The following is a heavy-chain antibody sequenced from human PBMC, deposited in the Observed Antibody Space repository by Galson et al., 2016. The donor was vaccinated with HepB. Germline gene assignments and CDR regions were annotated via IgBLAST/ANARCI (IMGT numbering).Heavy chain of an antibody. CDR2: ISTYNGNT. J-gene: IGHJ4*02. CDR1: GYKIRSYG. D-gene: IGHD3-10*01. Sequence: QSGAEVKKPGASVKVSCKASGYKIRSYGIDWVRQAPGQGLEWLGWISTYNGNTNYARKFQDRVTLTTDTSTNTVYMELRSLTSDDTAVYYCARDRQWLRESSHYWGQGTLVTVSS. CDR3: ARDRQWLRESSHY. V-gene: IGHV1-18*01.